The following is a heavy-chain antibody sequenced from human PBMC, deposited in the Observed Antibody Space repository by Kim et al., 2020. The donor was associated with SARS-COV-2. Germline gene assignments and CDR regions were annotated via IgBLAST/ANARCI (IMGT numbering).Heavy chain of an antibody. CDR3: ARQTTVTTNFDY. V-gene: IGHV5-51*01. D-gene: IGHD4-17*01. J-gene: IGHJ4*02. Sequence: YSPSFQGKVTISADKSISTAYLKWSSLKAADTAMYYCARQTTVTTNFDYWGQGTLVTVSS.